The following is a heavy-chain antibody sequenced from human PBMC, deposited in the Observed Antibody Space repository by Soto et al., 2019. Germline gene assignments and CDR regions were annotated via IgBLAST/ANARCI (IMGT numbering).Heavy chain of an antibody. D-gene: IGHD2-8*01. CDR2: INAGNGNT. J-gene: IGHJ6*02. CDR1: GYTFTSYA. Sequence: QVQLVQSGAEEKKPGASVKVSCKASGYTFTSYAMHWVRQAPGQRLEWMGWINAGNGNTKYSQKFQGRVTITRDTSASTAYMELSSLRSEDTAVYYCASGVTGNYYYYGMDVWGQGTTVTVSS. V-gene: IGHV1-3*05. CDR3: ASGVTGNYYYYGMDV.